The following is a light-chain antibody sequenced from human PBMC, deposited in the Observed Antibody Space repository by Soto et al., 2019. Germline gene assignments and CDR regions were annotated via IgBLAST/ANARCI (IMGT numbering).Light chain of an antibody. Sequence: DIQMTQSPSTLSASVGDRVTITCRASQSVTNWLAWYQQKSGKAPKLLIYDASTLQSGVPSRFSGSGSGTEFTLTISSLQPDDFATYYCQQYDTYSLTFGGGTKVEIK. CDR3: QQYDTYSLT. CDR2: DAS. CDR1: QSVTNW. J-gene: IGKJ4*01. V-gene: IGKV1-5*01.